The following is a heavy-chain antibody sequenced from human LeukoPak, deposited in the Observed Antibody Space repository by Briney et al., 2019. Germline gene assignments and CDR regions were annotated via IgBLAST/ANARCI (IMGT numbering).Heavy chain of an antibody. V-gene: IGHV3-33*01. J-gene: IGHJ6*02. CDR2: IWYGGSNT. CDR3: ARDLGEDIVVVPETEAYYYYGMDV. Sequence: PGGSLRLSCAVSANYINWVRQAPGKGLDWVAVIWYGGSNTYYADSVKGRFTISRDNSKNTLYLQMNSLRAEDTAVYYCARDLGEDIVVVPETEAYYYYGMDVWGQGTTVTASS. CDR1: SANY. D-gene: IGHD2-2*01.